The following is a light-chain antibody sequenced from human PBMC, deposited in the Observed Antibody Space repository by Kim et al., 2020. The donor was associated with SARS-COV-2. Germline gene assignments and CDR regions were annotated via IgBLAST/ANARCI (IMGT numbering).Light chain of an antibody. CDR3: CSFARSDTML. CDR2: EVS. CDR1: TSDVGAYNY. J-gene: IGLJ3*02. V-gene: IGLV2-8*01. Sequence: GQSGTIYCTGTTSDVGAYNYVSWYQQHPGKAHKLLIFEVSKRPSGVPDRFSASKSGNTASLTVSGLQADDEANYYCCSFARSDTMLFGGGTKLTVL.